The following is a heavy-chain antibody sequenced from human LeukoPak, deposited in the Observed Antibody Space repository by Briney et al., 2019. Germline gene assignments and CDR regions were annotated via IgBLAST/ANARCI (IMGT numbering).Heavy chain of an antibody. D-gene: IGHD6-13*01. CDR2: IIPIFGTA. J-gene: IGHJ4*02. Sequence: EASVKVSCKASGGTFSSYAISWVRQAPGQGLEWMGGIIPIFGTANYAQKFQGRVMITADESTSTAYMELSSLRSEDTAVYYCARTIAAAGYDYWGQGTLVTVSS. CDR3: ARTIAAAGYDY. CDR1: GGTFSSYA. V-gene: IGHV1-69*13.